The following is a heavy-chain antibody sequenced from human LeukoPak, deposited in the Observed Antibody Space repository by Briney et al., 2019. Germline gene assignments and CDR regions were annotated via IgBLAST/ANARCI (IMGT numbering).Heavy chain of an antibody. V-gene: IGHV3-30-3*01. CDR2: TSSDLNVR. CDR3: AREGYYGSGSPPSLYFDY. D-gene: IGHD3-10*01. Sequence: GGSLGLSCAASGFTFRNYVIHWVRQAPGKGLEWVAVTSSDLNVRLYADSVKGRFTISRDNSRSTLYLQMNSLRPEDTAIYYCAREGYYGSGSPPSLYFDYWGQGTLVTVSS. J-gene: IGHJ4*02. CDR1: GFTFRNYV.